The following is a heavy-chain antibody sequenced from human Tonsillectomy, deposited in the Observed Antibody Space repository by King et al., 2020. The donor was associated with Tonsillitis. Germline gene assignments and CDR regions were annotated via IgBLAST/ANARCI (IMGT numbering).Heavy chain of an antibody. V-gene: IGHV3-74*01. J-gene: IGHJ4*02. Sequence: VQLVESGGGLVQPGGSRRLSCAASGFTFSSYWMHWVRHAPGKGLVWVSRINSDGSSTSYADSVKGRFTISRDNAKNTLYLQMNSLRAEDTAVYYCAREVHYDILTGYYDYWGQGTLVTVSS. CDR1: GFTFSSYW. CDR3: AREVHYDILTGYYDY. D-gene: IGHD3-9*01. CDR2: INSDGSST.